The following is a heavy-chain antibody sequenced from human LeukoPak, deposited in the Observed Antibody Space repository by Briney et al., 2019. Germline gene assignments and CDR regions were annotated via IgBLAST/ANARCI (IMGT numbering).Heavy chain of an antibody. V-gene: IGHV3-30*14. D-gene: IGHD3-16*01. CDR3: ASHGLITFGGPYYYYGMDV. Sequence: GRSLRLSCAASGLTFSSYAMHWVRQAPGKGLEWVAVISYDGSNKYYADSVKGRFTISRDNSKNTLYLQMNSLRAEDTAVYYCASHGLITFGGPYYYYGMDVWGQGTTVTVSS. CDR1: GLTFSSYA. J-gene: IGHJ6*02. CDR2: ISYDGSNK.